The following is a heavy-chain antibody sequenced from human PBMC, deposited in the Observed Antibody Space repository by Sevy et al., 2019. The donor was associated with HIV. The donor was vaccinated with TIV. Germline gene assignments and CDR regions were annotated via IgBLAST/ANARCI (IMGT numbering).Heavy chain of an antibody. D-gene: IGHD1-20*01. Sequence: GGSLRLSCAASGFTFSSYGMHWVRQAPGKGLEWVAVISYDGSNKYYADSVKGRFTISRDNSKNTLYLQMNSLRAEDTAVYYCAKDRYLGENEDYFDYWGQGTLVTVSS. CDR1: GFTFSSYG. V-gene: IGHV3-30*18. CDR3: AKDRYLGENEDYFDY. J-gene: IGHJ4*02. CDR2: ISYDGSNK.